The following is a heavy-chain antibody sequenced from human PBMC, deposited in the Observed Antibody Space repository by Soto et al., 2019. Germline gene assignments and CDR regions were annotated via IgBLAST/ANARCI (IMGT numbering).Heavy chain of an antibody. J-gene: IGHJ4*02. CDR3: ARGSGSYDY. CDR2: SQYSGST. Sequence: QVQLQESGPGLVKPSETLSLTCTVSGGSIRNYFWTWVRQPPGKGLEWIGYSQYSGSTNYNASLKSRVTISVDPSKNQFSLKLSSVTAADTAVYYCARGSGSYDYWGQGTLVTVSS. CDR1: GGSIRNYF. V-gene: IGHV4-59*01.